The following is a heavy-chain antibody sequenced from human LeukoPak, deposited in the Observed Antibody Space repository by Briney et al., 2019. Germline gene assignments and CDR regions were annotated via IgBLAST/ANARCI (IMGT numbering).Heavy chain of an antibody. J-gene: IGHJ4*02. CDR3: AGYSSGYYLDG. CDR2: ISTSGSNI. CDR1: GFTFSDYY. V-gene: IGHV3-11*01. D-gene: IGHD3-22*01. Sequence: GGSLRLSCAASGFTFSDYYMSWIRQAPGKGLEWVSYISTSGSNIYYADSVRGRFTISRDNAKNSLYLQMNSLRAEDTALYYCAGYSSGYYLDGWGQGTLVTVSS.